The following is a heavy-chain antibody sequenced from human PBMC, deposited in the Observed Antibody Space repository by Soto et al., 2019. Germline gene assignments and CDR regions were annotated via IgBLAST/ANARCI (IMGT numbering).Heavy chain of an antibody. CDR1: GFTFSSYW. D-gene: IGHD5-12*01. CDR2: IKQDGSEK. J-gene: IGHJ4*02. Sequence: EVQLVESGGGLVQPGGSLRLSCAASGFTFSSYWMSWVRQAPGKGLEWVANIKQDGSEKYYVDSVKGRFTISRDNAKNSLYLQVNSLRAEDTAVYYCARDVPGYSGYDYTFDYWGQGTLVTVSS. CDR3: ARDVPGYSGYDYTFDY. V-gene: IGHV3-7*03.